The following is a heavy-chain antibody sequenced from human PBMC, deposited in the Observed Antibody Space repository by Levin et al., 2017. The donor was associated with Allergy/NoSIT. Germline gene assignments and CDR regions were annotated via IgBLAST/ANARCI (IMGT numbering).Heavy chain of an antibody. J-gene: IGHJ4*02. CDR1: GDSISSSNHY. Sequence: ASQTLSLTCTVSGDSISSSNHYWGWIRQPPGKGLEWIGTIFSNGATYYNPSLKSRVSISVDTSKNQFSLKLSSVTAADTAVYYCARLVGSGSTIHYWGQGTLVTVSS. CDR2: IFSNGAT. V-gene: IGHV4-39*01. D-gene: IGHD3-10*01. CDR3: ARLVGSGSTIHY.